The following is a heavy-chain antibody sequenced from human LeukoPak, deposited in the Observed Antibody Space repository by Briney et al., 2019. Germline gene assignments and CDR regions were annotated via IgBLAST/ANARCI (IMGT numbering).Heavy chain of an antibody. Sequence: SETLSLTCTVSGYSISSGFYWGWIRQPPGKGLEWIGRIYHSGRTYYNPSLKSRVTISLDTSNNQFSLKLSSVTAADTAVYYCARGRPYFDYWGQGTLVTVSS. CDR2: IYHSGRT. CDR1: GYSISSGFY. J-gene: IGHJ4*02. CDR3: ARGRPYFDY. V-gene: IGHV4-38-2*02.